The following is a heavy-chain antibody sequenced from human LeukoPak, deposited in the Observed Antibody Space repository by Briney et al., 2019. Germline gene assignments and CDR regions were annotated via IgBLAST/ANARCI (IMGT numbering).Heavy chain of an antibody. J-gene: IGHJ4*02. D-gene: IGHD6-19*01. CDR1: GGSISPYY. V-gene: IGHV4-59*12. CDR3: ARDRAVAGTFDY. CDR2: IYYSGST. Sequence: SETLSLTCTVSGGSISPYYWSWIRHSPGKGLEWIGYIYYSGSTNYNPSLKSRVTISVDTSKNQFSLKLSSVTAADTAVYYCARDRAVAGTFDYWGQGTLVTVSS.